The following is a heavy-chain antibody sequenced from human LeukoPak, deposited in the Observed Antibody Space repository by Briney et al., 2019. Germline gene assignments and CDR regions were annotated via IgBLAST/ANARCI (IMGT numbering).Heavy chain of an antibody. Sequence: SDTLSLTCNVSVGSITQTNYWTWVRQPPGKGLEWIGEVNLQGTTNYKPSLMPPVAISVETSANHVSLQLTSVTAADTAVYYCAREGGPYRPLDYSGQGTLVTVSS. V-gene: IGHV4-4*02. CDR3: AREGGPYRPLDY. CDR2: VNLQGTT. CDR1: VGSITQTNY. J-gene: IGHJ4*02.